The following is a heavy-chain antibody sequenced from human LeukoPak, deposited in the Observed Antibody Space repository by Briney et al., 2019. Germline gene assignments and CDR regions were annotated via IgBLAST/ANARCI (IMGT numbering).Heavy chain of an antibody. Sequence: KAGRSLRLSCAASGFTFSSYSMNWVRQAPGKGLEWVSSISSSSSYIYYADSVKGRFTISRDNAKNSLYLQMNSLRAEDTAVYYCARGHGIQLWSEGDYWGQGTLVTVSS. V-gene: IGHV3-21*01. CDR1: GFTFSSYS. CDR3: ARGHGIQLWSEGDY. D-gene: IGHD5-18*01. CDR2: ISSSSSYI. J-gene: IGHJ4*02.